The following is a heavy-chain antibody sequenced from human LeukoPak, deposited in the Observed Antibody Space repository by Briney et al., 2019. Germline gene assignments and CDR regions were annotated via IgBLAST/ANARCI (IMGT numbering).Heavy chain of an antibody. J-gene: IGHJ1*01. V-gene: IGHV4-30-2*01. CDR3: ARVYSSGSRAFQH. D-gene: IGHD6-19*01. Sequence: PSQTLSLTCTVSGGSISSGGYYWSWIRQPPGKGLGWIGYIYHSGSTYYNPSLKSRVTISVDGSKNQFSLKLSSVTAADTAVYYCARVYSSGSRAFQHWGQGTLVTVSS. CDR1: GGSISSGGYY. CDR2: IYHSGST.